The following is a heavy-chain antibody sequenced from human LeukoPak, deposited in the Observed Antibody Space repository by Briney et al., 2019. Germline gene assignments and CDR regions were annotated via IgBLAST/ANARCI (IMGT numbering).Heavy chain of an antibody. J-gene: IGHJ4*02. CDR2: IYHSGST. CDR3: ARDSGDGYNYSDY. V-gene: IGHV4-38-2*02. Sequence: SETLSLTCTVSGYSISSGYYWGWIRQPPGKGLEWIGSIYHSGSTYYNPSLKSRVTISVDTSKNQFSLKLSSVTAADTAVYYCARDSGDGYNYSDYWGQGTLVTVSS. CDR1: GYSISSGYY. D-gene: IGHD5-24*01.